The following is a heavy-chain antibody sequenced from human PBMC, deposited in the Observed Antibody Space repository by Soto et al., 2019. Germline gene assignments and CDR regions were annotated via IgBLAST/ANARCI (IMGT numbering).Heavy chain of an antibody. Sequence: QIQLLQSGAEVKKPGASVKVTCKASGYTFRNFGISWVRQAPGQGLEWVGWISAYNANANYAQKFQGRLTMTADTSTSTAYMELRSLRSDDTAVYYCARENSYFDYWGQGTLVTVSS. CDR1: GYTFRNFG. V-gene: IGHV1-18*01. J-gene: IGHJ4*02. CDR2: ISAYNANA. CDR3: ARENSYFDY.